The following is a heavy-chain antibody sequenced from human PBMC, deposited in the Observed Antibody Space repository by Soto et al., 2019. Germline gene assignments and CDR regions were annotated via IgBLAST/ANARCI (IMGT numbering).Heavy chain of an antibody. V-gene: IGHV3-23*01. D-gene: IGHD5-12*01. CDR1: GFTFSSYA. CDR3: ARGYSGYDSRFDY. CDR2: ISGSSGST. Sequence: PGGSLRLSCAASGFTFSSYAMSWVRQAPGKGLEWVSAISGSSGSTYYADSVKGRFTISRDNAKNSLYLQMNSLRAEDTAVYYCARGYSGYDSRFDYWGQGTLVTVSS. J-gene: IGHJ4*02.